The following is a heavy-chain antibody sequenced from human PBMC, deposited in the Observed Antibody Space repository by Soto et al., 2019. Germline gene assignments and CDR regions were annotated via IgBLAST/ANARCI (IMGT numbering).Heavy chain of an antibody. CDR3: ASDISSVVGTRGDAVDF. Sequence: QVQLMESGGGVVLPGTSLRLTCTASGFTFSNYAVHWVRQAPGKRPEWVAGVSYDGRKQYYADSLKGRVTISRDNSKKTIYLQINSLRPDATALFYCASDISSVVGTRGDAVDFWGQGTMVTVSS. V-gene: IGHV3-30*04. D-gene: IGHD6-19*01. J-gene: IGHJ3*01. CDR2: VSYDGRKQ. CDR1: GFTFSNYA.